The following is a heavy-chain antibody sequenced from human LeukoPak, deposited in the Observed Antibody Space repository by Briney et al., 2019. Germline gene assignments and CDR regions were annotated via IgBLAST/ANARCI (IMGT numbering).Heavy chain of an antibody. J-gene: IGHJ4*02. V-gene: IGHV4-34*01. D-gene: IGHD3-9*01. Sequence: SETLSLICGVYGGSFSGYYWSWMRQPPGKGLVWIGEINHSGSNNYYPSLKSRVHISVDTTNNQFSLKLDSVIAGDPAVYYCAKSRRVRYFDWLLSAYFDYWGQGTLVTVSS. CDR2: INHSGSN. CDR1: GGSFSGYY. CDR3: AKSRRVRYFDWLLSAYFDY.